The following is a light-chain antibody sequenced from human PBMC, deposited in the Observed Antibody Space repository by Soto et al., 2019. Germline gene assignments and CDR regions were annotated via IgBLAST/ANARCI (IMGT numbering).Light chain of an antibody. CDR2: EGS. CDR1: SSDVGSYNL. J-gene: IGLJ1*01. V-gene: IGLV2-23*01. CDR3: CSYAGSSTYV. Sequence: QSVLTQPASVSGSPGQSITISCTGTSSDVGSYNLVPWYQQHPGKAPKLMIYEGSKRPSGVSNRFSGSKSGNTASLTISGLQAEDEADYYCCSYAGSSTYVFGTGTKGTVL.